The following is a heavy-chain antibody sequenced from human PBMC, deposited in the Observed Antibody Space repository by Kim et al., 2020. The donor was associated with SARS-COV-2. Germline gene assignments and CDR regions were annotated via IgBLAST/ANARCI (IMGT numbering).Heavy chain of an antibody. D-gene: IGHD2-15*01. CDR1: GFTFSSYW. CDR2: INSDGSST. J-gene: IGHJ3*02. V-gene: IGHV3-74*01. CDR3: AVVVVDDAFDI. Sequence: GGSLRLSCAASGFTFSSYWMHWVRQAPGKGLVWVSCINSDGSSTSYADSVKGRFTISRDNAKNTLYLQMNSLRAEDTAVYYCAVVVVDDAFDIWGQGTMVTVSS.